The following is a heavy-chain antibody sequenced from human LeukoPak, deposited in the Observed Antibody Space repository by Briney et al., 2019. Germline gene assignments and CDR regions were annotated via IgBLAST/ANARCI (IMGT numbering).Heavy chain of an antibody. D-gene: IGHD3-10*01. CDR2: FDPEDGET. J-gene: IGHJ5*02. Sequence: GASVRVSCKFSVYTLTELSMHWVRQAPGKGLEWMGGFDPEDGETIYAQKFQGRVTMTEDTSTDTAYMELSSLRSEDTAVYYCATGRITMVRGVRNWFDPWGQGTLVTVSS. CDR3: ATGRITMVRGVRNWFDP. V-gene: IGHV1-24*01. CDR1: VYTLTELS.